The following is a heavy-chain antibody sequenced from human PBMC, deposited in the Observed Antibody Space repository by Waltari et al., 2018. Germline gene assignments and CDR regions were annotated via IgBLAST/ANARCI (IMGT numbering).Heavy chain of an antibody. V-gene: IGHV3-23*03. Sequence: EVQLLESGGGLVQPGGSLRLSCAASGFTFSSYAMSWVRQAPGKGLEWVSVIYSGGSTYYADSVKGRFTTSRDNSKNTLYLQMNSLRAEDTAVYYCAKAEGGDYEFWSGSYYYYYMDVWGKGTTVTVSS. CDR2: IYSGGST. J-gene: IGHJ6*03. CDR1: GFTFSSYA. D-gene: IGHD3-3*01. CDR3: AKAEGGDYEFWSGSYYYYYMDV.